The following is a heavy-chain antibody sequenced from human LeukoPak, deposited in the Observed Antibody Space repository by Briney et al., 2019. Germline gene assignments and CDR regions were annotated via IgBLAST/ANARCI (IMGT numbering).Heavy chain of an antibody. CDR2: ISAYNGNT. CDR1: GYTFTSYG. D-gene: IGHD3-22*01. CDR3: ARVLGIIGSGYLSGDAFDI. J-gene: IGHJ3*02. Sequence: ASVKVSCKASGYTFTSYGISWVRQAPGQGLEWMGWISAYNGNTNYAQKLQGRVTMTTDTSTSTAYMELRSLRSDDTAVYYCARVLGIIGSGYLSGDAFDIWGQGTMVTVSS. V-gene: IGHV1-18*01.